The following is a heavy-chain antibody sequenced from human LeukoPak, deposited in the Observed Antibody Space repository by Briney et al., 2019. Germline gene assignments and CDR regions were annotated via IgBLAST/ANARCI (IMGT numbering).Heavy chain of an antibody. CDR3: ARQRCSSTSCYTRWFDP. CDR2: IYPGDSDT. CDR1: GYSFTSYW. Sequence: NLGESLKISCQGSGYSFTSYWIGRVRQMPGKGLEWMGIIYPGDSDTRYSPSFQGQVTISADKSISTAYLQWSSLKASDTAMYYCARQRCSSTSCYTRWFDPWGQGTLVTVSS. D-gene: IGHD2-2*02. J-gene: IGHJ5*02. V-gene: IGHV5-51*01.